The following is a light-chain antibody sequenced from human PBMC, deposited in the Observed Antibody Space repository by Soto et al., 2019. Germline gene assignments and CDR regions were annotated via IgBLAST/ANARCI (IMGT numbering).Light chain of an antibody. CDR1: VGL. J-gene: IGLJ1*01. CDR3: CSYAGSYTHV. Sequence: QSALTQPASVSGSPGQSITISCTGTVGLVSWYQQHPGKVPKLIIYDVIKRPSGVPHHFSGSKSGNTASLTISGLQAEDEADYFCCSYAGSYTHVFGTGTKVTVL. CDR2: DVI. V-gene: IGLV2-11*01.